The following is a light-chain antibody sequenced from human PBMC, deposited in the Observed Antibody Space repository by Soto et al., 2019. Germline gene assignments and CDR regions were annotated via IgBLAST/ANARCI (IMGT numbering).Light chain of an antibody. CDR3: SSYTNINTRACV. CDR2: EVT. V-gene: IGLV2-14*01. Sequence: QSALTQPASVSGSPGQSITISCTGTSGDIGSYNRVSWCQQHPGKAPKLIIYEVTDRPSGVSNRFSGSKSGNTASLTISGLQAEDEAEYYCSSYTNINTRACVFGTGTKVTVL. J-gene: IGLJ1*01. CDR1: SGDIGSYNR.